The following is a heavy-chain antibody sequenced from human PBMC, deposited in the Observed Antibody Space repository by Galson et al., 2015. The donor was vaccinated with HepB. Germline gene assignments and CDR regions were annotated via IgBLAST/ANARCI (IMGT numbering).Heavy chain of an antibody. CDR3: ARGAMVQGSHPDV. J-gene: IGHJ6*04. D-gene: IGHD3-10*01. CDR2: ISSSSSYI. CDR1: GFTFSSYS. Sequence: SLRLSCAASGFTFSSYSMNWVRQAPGKGLEWVSSISSSSSYIYYADSVKGRFTISRDNAKNSLYLQMNSLRAEDTAVYYCARGAMVQGSHPDVWGKGTTVTVSS. V-gene: IGHV3-21*01.